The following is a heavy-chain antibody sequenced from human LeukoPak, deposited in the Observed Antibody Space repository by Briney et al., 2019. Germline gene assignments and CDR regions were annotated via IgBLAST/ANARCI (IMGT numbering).Heavy chain of an antibody. CDR2: IIPILGIA. Sequence: ASVKVSCNASGGTFSSYAISWVRQAPGQGLEWMGRIIPILGIANYAQKFQGRVTITADKSTSTAYMELSSLRSEDTAVYYCGSHYGGNSRSWGQGTLVTVSS. V-gene: IGHV1-69*04. J-gene: IGHJ5*02. CDR3: GSHYGGNSRS. D-gene: IGHD4-23*01. CDR1: GGTFSSYA.